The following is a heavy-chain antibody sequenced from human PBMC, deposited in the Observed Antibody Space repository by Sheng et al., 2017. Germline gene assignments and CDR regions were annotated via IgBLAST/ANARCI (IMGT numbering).Heavy chain of an antibody. CDR1: GGSFSGYY. D-gene: IGHD3-3*01. V-gene: IGHV4-34*01. Sequence: QVQLQQWGAGLLKPSETLSLTCAVYGGSFSGYYWSWIRQPPGKGLEWIGEINHSGSTNYNPSLKSRVTISVDTSKNQFSLKLSSVTAADTAVYYCARLRWRLGWFDPGPGNPGHRLL. CDR2: INHSGST. CDR3: ARLRWRLGWFDP. J-gene: IGHJ5*02.